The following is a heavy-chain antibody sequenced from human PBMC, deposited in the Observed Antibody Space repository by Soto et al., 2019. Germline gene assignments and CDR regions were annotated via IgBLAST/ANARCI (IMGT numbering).Heavy chain of an antibody. V-gene: IGHV2-5*02. CDR1: GFSLSTFGVG. CDR3: AHAQPSPNWFDP. CDR2: IYWDDDK. J-gene: IGHJ5*02. D-gene: IGHD1-1*01. Sequence: QITLKESGPTLVKPTQTLTLTCTFSGFSLSTFGVGVGWIRQPPGKALEWLALIYWDDDKRYSPSLRSRLTIAKDTSKNQVILTMANMDPVDTATYFCAHAQPSPNWFDPWGQGTLVTVSS.